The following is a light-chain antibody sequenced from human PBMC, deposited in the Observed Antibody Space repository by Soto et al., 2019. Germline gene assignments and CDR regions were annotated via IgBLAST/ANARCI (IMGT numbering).Light chain of an antibody. V-gene: IGKV3-20*01. J-gene: IGKJ5*01. CDR1: QSVSSTY. CDR2: GAS. CDR3: QQYGSSPS. Sequence: EIVMTQSPATISVSPGERATLSCRASQSVSSTYLIWYQQKPGQAPRLLIYGASSRATGIPDRFSGSGSGTDFTLTTSRLEPEDFAVYYCQQYGSSPSFGQGTRLEI.